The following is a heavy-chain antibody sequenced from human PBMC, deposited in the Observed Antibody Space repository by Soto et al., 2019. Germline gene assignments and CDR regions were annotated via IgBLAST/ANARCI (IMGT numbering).Heavy chain of an antibody. J-gene: IGHJ4*02. CDR3: AKHYYDSSGYYPYYFDY. V-gene: IGHV3-23*01. CDR2: ISGSGGST. CDR1: GFTFSSYA. Sequence: GGSLRLSCAASGFTFSSYAMSWVRQAPGKGLEWVSAISGSGGSTYYADSVKGRFTISRDNSKNTLYLQMNSLRAEDTAVYYCAKHYYDSSGYYPYYFDYWGQGTLVTVSS. D-gene: IGHD3-22*01.